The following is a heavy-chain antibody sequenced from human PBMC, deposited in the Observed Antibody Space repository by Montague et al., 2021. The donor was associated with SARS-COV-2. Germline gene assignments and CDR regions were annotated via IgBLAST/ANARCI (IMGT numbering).Heavy chain of an antibody. J-gene: IGHJ5*02. Sequence: SETLSLTCGVSGGSISDNNWWSWVRQSPETGLEWIGEISLGGHTDYNPSLKSRVTISLDKSKNQFSLTLTSVTAADTAVYYCARDTWEPEVRSRGWFDPWGQGILVTVSS. CDR3: ARDTWEPEVRSRGWFDP. V-gene: IGHV4-4*02. CDR2: ISLGGHT. CDR1: GGSISDNNW. D-gene: IGHD1-26*01.